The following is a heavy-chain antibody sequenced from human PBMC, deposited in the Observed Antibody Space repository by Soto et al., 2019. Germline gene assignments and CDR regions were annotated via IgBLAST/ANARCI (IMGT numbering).Heavy chain of an antibody. CDR2: INPSGGRT. J-gene: IGHJ4*02. V-gene: IGHV1-46*01. CDR3: ARDGGNWNCDY. CDR1: GYTFTSYN. D-gene: IGHD1-7*01. Sequence: ASVKVSCEASGYTFTSYNMHWVRQAPGQGLEWMGIINPSGGRTSYAQKFQGRVTVTRDTSASTVYMELSSLRSEDTAVYYRARDGGNWNCDYWGQGALVTVSS.